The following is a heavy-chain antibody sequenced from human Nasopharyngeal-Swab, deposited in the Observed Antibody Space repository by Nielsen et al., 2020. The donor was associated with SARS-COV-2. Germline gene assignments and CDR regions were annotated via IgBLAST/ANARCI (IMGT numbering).Heavy chain of an antibody. CDR1: GGSFSGYY. J-gene: IGHJ6*02. V-gene: IGHV4-34*01. D-gene: IGHD3-10*01. CDR3: ARDNMVRGVIRYYYYGMDV. Sequence: SETLSLTCAVYGGSFSGYYWSWIRQPPGKGLEWIGEINHSGSTNYNPSLKSRVTISVDTSKNQFSLKLSSVTAADTAVYYCARDNMVRGVIRYYYYGMDVWGQGTTVTVSS. CDR2: INHSGST.